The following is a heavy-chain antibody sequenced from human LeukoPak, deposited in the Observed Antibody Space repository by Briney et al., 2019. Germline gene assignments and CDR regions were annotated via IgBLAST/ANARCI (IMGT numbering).Heavy chain of an antibody. CDR3: ARESRSYGRSGFDY. Sequence: SETLSLTCTVSGGSISSNYWSRIRQPPGKGLEWIGYIYYSGSTNYNPSLKSRVTISVDTSKNQFSLKLSSVTAADTAVYYCARESRSYGRSGFDYWGQGTLVTVSS. CDR2: IYYSGST. J-gene: IGHJ4*02. V-gene: IGHV4-59*01. CDR1: GGSISSNY. D-gene: IGHD3-3*01.